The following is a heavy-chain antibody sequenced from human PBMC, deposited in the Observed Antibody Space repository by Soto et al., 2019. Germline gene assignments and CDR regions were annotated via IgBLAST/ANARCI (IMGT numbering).Heavy chain of an antibody. D-gene: IGHD3-3*01. V-gene: IGHV3-9*01. J-gene: IGHJ6*02. CDR3: ARSWSGSTSGRVDV. CDR1: GFIFDDHV. Sequence: EVQLVESGGGLVHPGRSLGLSCVASGFIFDDHVMHWVRQVPGKGREWVGHITWDGYSIGYGGSVRGRFTISRDNAKNTLYLQMNSLRPEDTALYYCARSWSGSTSGRVDVWGQGTTVTVSS. CDR2: ITWDGYSI.